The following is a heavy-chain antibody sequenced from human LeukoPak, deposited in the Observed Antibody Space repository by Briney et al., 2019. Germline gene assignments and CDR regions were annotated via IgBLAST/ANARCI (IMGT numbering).Heavy chain of an antibody. Sequence: GGSLGLSCAASGFTFDDYAMPWVRQAPGKGLEWVSGISWNSGSIGYADSVKGRFTISRDNAKNSLYLQMNSLRAEDTALYYCAKDILVAAAGSTNYFDYWGQGTLVTVSS. CDR2: ISWNSGSI. D-gene: IGHD6-13*01. CDR3: AKDILVAAAGSTNYFDY. CDR1: GFTFDDYA. V-gene: IGHV3-9*01. J-gene: IGHJ4*02.